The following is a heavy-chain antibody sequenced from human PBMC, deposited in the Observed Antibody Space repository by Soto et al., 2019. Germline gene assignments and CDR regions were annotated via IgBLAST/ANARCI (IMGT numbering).Heavy chain of an antibody. V-gene: IGHV1-18*01. CDR2: INPHSGAT. Sequence: ASVKVSCKASGYILSANYIRLGRQAPGQGLGWLGWINPHSGATNYAQKLQGRVTMTTDTSTSTAYMELRSLRSDDTAVYYCARGDGSRDSSSSIWGQGTLVTVYS. J-gene: IGHJ4*02. D-gene: IGHD6-6*01. CDR1: GYILSANY. CDR3: ARGDGSRDSSSSI.